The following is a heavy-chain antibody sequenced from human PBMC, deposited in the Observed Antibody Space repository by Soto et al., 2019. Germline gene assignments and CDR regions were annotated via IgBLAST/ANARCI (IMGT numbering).Heavy chain of an antibody. CDR2: ISGGGTTT. V-gene: IGHV3-48*04. CDR3: ARLGDYGSGSY. J-gene: IGHJ4*02. Sequence: EVHLVESGGDLVQPGGSLRLSCAASGFSFSSFSMNWVRQAPGKGLEWVSYISGGGTTTYYADSVKGRFTISRDDAKNSLHVQMNSLQAEDTAVYYCARLGDYGSGSYWGQGTLVTVSS. D-gene: IGHD3-10*01. CDR1: GFSFSSFS.